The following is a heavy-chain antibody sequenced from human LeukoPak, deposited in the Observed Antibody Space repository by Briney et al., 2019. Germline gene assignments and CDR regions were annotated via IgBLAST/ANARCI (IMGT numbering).Heavy chain of an antibody. Sequence: PSETLSLTCTVSGGSISSYYWSWIRQPPGKGLEWIGYIYYSGSTNYNPSLKSRVTISVDTSKNQFSLKLSSVTAADTAVYYCARTRDSYNYRGLYYYGMDVWGQGTTVTVSS. CDR3: ARTRDSYNYRGLYYYGMDV. V-gene: IGHV4-59*08. CDR1: GGSISSYY. J-gene: IGHJ6*02. D-gene: IGHD5-24*01. CDR2: IYYSGST.